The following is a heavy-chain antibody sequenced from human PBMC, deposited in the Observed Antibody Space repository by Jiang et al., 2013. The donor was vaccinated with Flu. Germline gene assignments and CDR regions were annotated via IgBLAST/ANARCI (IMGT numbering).Heavy chain of an antibody. D-gene: IGHD3-3*01. J-gene: IGHJ4*02. CDR1: GYTFTGYY. V-gene: IGHV1-2*04. CDR3: ARDQGTYYDFWSGYYPFDY. Sequence: VQLVESGAEVKKPGASVKVSCKASGYTFTGYYMHWVRQAPGQGLEWMGWINPNNGGTNYAQKFQGWVTMTRDTSISTAYMELSRLRSDDTAVYYCARDQGTYYDFWSGYYPFDYWGQGTLVTVSS. CDR2: INPNNGGT.